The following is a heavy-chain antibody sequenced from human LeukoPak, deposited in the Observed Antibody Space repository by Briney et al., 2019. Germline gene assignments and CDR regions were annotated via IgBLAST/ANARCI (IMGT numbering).Heavy chain of an antibody. J-gene: IGHJ4*02. CDR3: AKDRGWFGGSLANFDS. D-gene: IGHD3-10*01. CDR2: IKSKTDGGTT. V-gene: IGHV3-15*01. Sequence: PGGSLRLSCAASGFTFSNAWMSWVRQAPGKGLEWVGRIKSKTDGGTTDYAAPVKGRFTISRDDSKNTLYLQMNSLRAEDTAVYYCAKDRGWFGGSLANFDSWGQRILVTVSS. CDR1: GFTFSNAW.